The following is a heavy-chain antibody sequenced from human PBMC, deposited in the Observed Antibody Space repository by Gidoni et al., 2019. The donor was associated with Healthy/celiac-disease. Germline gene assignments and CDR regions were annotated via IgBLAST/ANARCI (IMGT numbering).Heavy chain of an antibody. CDR2: IYSGGST. Sequence: EVQLVESGGGLVQPGGSLRLSCAASGFPVSSNYMSWVRQAPGKGLEWVSVIYSGGSTYYADSVKGRFTISRDKSKNTLYLQMNSLRAEDTAVYYCARDGGYSYEPDAFDIWGQGTMVTVSS. CDR1: GFPVSSNY. J-gene: IGHJ3*02. D-gene: IGHD5-18*01. V-gene: IGHV3-66*02. CDR3: ARDGGYSYEPDAFDI.